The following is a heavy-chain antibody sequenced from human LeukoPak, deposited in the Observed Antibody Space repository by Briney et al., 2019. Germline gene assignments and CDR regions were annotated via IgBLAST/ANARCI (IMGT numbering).Heavy chain of an antibody. Sequence: GGSLRLSCAASGFTFSSFAMSWVCQAPRKGLEWVANIKQDGSEKNYVDSVKGRFTISRDNAKNALYLQMNSLRAEDTAVYHCASQGYWGQGTLVTISS. CDR1: GFTFSSFA. V-gene: IGHV3-7*01. CDR2: IKQDGSEK. CDR3: ASQGY. J-gene: IGHJ4*02.